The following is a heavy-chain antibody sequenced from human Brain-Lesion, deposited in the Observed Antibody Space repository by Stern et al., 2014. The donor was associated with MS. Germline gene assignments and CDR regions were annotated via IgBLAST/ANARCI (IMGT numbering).Heavy chain of an antibody. D-gene: IGHD3-3*01. CDR3: ARDQRGITIFGVVTDYYYLGMDV. CDR1: GYMFTGYY. J-gene: IGHJ6*02. V-gene: IGHV1-2*02. CDR2: INPKTGGT. Sequence: QMQLVQSGAEVKKPGASVKVSCKTSGYMFTGYYIHWVRQAPGQGLEWMAWINPKTGGTKYAQKFQGRVTMSRDTSNSTADVELSSLTSDDTAVYYCARDQRGITIFGVVTDYYYLGMDVWGQGTTVTVSS.